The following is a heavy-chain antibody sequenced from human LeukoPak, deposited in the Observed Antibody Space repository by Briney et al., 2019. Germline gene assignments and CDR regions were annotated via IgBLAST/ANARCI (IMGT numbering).Heavy chain of an antibody. D-gene: IGHD1-26*01. CDR3: ARGESGNYYAFDI. CDR1: GGSIRSYY. V-gene: IGHV4-59*01. J-gene: IGHJ3*02. Sequence: SETLSLTCTVSGGSIRSYYWSWLRQPPGKGLEWIGYIYYSGSTNYNPSLKSRVTISVDTSKNQFSLKLSSVTAADTAVYYCARGESGNYYAFDIWGQGTMVTVSS. CDR2: IYYSGST.